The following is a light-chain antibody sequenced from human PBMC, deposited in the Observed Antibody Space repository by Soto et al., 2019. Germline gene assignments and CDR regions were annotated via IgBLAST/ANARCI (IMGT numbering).Light chain of an antibody. Sequence: QAVVTQPPSVSGAPGQRVTISCTGSSSNIGAGYDVHWYQQLPGTAPKLLIYGNSNRPSGVPDRFSGSKSGTSASLAITGLQAEDEADYYCQSYDSLYVFGTGTKVTVL. CDR2: GNS. CDR1: SSNIGAGYD. J-gene: IGLJ1*01. CDR3: QSYDSLYV. V-gene: IGLV1-40*01.